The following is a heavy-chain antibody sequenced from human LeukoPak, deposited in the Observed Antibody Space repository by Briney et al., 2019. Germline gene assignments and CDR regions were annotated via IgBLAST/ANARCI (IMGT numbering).Heavy chain of an antibody. J-gene: IGHJ4*02. D-gene: IGHD1-26*01. CDR3: ARHSSQRWDLDY. CDR2: IYYSGST. V-gene: IGHV4-39*01. CDR1: GDSISSSNYY. Sequence: PSETLSLTCTVSGDSISSSNYYWGWIRQPPGKGLEWIGIIYYSGSTNYNPSLKSRVTISVDRSKDQFSLKLSSATAADTAVYYCARHSSQRWDLDYWGQGTLVTVSS.